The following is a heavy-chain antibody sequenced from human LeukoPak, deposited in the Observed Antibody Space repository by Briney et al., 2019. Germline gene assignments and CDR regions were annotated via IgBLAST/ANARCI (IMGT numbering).Heavy chain of an antibody. CDR1: GDSMSSYY. CDR2: IYSTGSS. Sequence: SETLSLTCTISGDSMSSYYWNWIRQTSGKGLEWIAYIYSTGSSSYNPSLKSRVIISDDTSNNQFSLKLTSVTAADTAVYYCVSGPSPETFQHWGQGTLVTVSS. V-gene: IGHV4-59*01. J-gene: IGHJ1*01. CDR3: VSGPSPETFQH.